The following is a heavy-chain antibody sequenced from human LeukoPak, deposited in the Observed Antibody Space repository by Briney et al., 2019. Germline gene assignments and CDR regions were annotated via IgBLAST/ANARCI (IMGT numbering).Heavy chain of an antibody. CDR3: ARDFARTGDYHHFDY. CDR2: IKPDGSEK. J-gene: IGHJ4*02. Sequence: GGSLRLSCVASEFTFTTYWMTWVRQAPGKGLEWVANIKPDGSEKYYVDSVKGRFTISRDNAKKSLYLQVNSLRAEDTAVYYCARDFARTGDYHHFDYWGQGTLVIVSS. V-gene: IGHV3-7*01. CDR1: EFTFTTYW. D-gene: IGHD7-27*01.